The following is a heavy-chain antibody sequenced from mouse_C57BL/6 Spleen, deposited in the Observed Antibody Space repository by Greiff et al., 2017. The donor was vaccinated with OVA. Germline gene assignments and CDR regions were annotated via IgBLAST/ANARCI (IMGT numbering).Heavy chain of an antibody. Sequence: QVQLQQPGAELVKPGASVKVSCKASGYTFTSYWMHWVKQRPGQGLEWIGRIHPSDSDTNYNQKFKGKATLTVDKSSSTAYMQLSSVTSEDTAVYYCAIGQTGTRIAYWGQGTLVTVSA. D-gene: IGHD4-1*01. CDR2: IHPSDSDT. V-gene: IGHV1-74*01. CDR1: GYTFTSYW. J-gene: IGHJ3*01. CDR3: AIGQTGTRIAY.